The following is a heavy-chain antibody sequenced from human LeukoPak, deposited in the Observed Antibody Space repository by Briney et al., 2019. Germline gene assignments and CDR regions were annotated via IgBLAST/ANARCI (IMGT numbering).Heavy chain of an antibody. V-gene: IGHV4-34*01. D-gene: IGHD2/OR15-2a*01. Sequence: SETLSLTCAVYGGSFSGYYWSWIRQPPGKGLGWIGEINHSGSTNYNPSLKSRVTISVDTSKNQFSLKLSSVTAADTAVYYCAREGRILSAFDIWGQGTMVTVSS. J-gene: IGHJ3*02. CDR1: GGSFSGYY. CDR3: AREGRILSAFDI. CDR2: INHSGST.